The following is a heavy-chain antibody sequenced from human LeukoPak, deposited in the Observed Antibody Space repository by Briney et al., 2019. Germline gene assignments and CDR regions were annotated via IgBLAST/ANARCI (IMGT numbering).Heavy chain of an antibody. V-gene: IGHV1-2*02. CDR3: AREREGFKDYYDSPEYYFDY. J-gene: IGHJ4*02. D-gene: IGHD3-22*01. CDR2: INLNSGGT. CDR1: GFTFTGYY. Sequence: GASVKVSCKTSGFTFTGYYVHWVRQAPGQGLEWMGWINLNSGGTTYAQNFQGRVTMTRDTSISTAYMELSRLRSDDTAVYYCAREREGFKDYYDSPEYYFDYWGQGTLVTVSS.